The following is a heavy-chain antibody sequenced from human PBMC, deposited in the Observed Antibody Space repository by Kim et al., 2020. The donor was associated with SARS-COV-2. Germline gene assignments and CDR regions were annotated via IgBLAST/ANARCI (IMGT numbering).Heavy chain of an antibody. Sequence: GGSLRLSCAASGFTFSSYAMHWVRQAPGKGLEWVAVISYDGSNKYYADSVKGRFTITRDNSKNTLYLQMNSLRAEDTAVYYCARDSSGWYYFDYWGQGTLVAVSS. J-gene: IGHJ4*02. V-gene: IGHV3-30*04. CDR1: GFTFSSYA. D-gene: IGHD6-19*01. CDR2: ISYDGSNK. CDR3: ARDSSGWYYFDY.